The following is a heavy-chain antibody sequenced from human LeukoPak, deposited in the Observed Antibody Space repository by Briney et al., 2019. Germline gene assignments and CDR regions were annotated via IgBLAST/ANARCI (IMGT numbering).Heavy chain of an antibody. CDR3: AREIPCSSSSCLDY. CDR2: INPHSGGT. CDR1: GYTFTAYY. Sequence: ASVKVSCKASGYTFTAYYMHWVRQAPGQGLECMGWINPHSGGTNFAQKFQGRVTMTRDTSITTAHMELSRLTSDDTAMYYCAREIPCSSSSCLDYWGQGTLVTVSS. V-gene: IGHV1-2*02. D-gene: IGHD2-2*01. J-gene: IGHJ4*02.